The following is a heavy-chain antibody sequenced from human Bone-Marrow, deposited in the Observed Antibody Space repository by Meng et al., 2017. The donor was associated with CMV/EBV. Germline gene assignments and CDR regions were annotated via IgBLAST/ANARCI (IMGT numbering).Heavy chain of an antibody. J-gene: IGHJ6*02. Sequence: GESLKISCAASGFTFNSYSMNWVRQAPGKGLEWVSSISSSSTYISYADSVQGRFTISRDNAKNSLSLQMDSLRAEDTALYYCARRYCSSTSCYEDYYYYYYGMDVWGQGTTVTVSS. CDR1: GFTFNSYS. D-gene: IGHD2-2*01. CDR2: ISSSSTYI. CDR3: ARRYCSSTSCYEDYYYYYYGMDV. V-gene: IGHV3-21*01.